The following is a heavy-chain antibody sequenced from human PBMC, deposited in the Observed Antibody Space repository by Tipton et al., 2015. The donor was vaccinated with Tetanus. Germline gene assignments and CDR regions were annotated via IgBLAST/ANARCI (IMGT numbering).Heavy chain of an antibody. V-gene: IGHV4-59*01. Sequence: GLVKPSETLSLTCTVSGASISTYYWSWIRQPPGKGLEWIGYIYYSGSTNYNPSLKSRVTISVDTHKNQFSLKLSSVTAADTAVYYCARDRTICSGGSCYGIPGAFDIWGQGTMVTVSS. D-gene: IGHD2-15*01. CDR3: ARDRTICSGGSCYGIPGAFDI. CDR1: GASISTYY. CDR2: IYYSGST. J-gene: IGHJ3*02.